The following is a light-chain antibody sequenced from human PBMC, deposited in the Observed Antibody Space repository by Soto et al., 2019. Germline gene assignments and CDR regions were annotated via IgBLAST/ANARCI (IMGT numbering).Light chain of an antibody. CDR2: DAS. Sequence: ESVLTQSPGTLSLSPGEIATLSCMASQSVSSSYLAWYQQTHGQAPRVXSYDASNRATGIPARFSGSGSGTEFTLTISSLRSEDVEVYYCQQYDNWPPTFGQGTRLEI. V-gene: IGKV3-20*01. CDR1: QSVSSSY. J-gene: IGKJ5*01. CDR3: QQYDNWPPT.